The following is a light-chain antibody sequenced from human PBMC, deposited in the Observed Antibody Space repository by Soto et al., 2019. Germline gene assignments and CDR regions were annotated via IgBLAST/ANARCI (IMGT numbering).Light chain of an antibody. Sequence: DIRITKSPSSLSAAMGDTVTSTCRASQGISNHLAWYQQKPGKLPKLLIYAASILQSGVPSRFSGSGSGTDFTLTISSLQPEDVAIYYCQKFTSAPFTFGGGTKVDIK. J-gene: IGKJ4*01. V-gene: IGKV1-27*01. CDR2: AAS. CDR3: QKFTSAPFT. CDR1: QGISNH.